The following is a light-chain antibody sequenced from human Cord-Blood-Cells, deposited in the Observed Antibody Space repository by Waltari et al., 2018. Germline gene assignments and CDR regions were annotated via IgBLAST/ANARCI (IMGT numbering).Light chain of an antibody. CDR1: QSVLYSSNNKNY. CDR3: QQYYGTPRT. CDR2: WAS. J-gene: IGKJ4*01. Sequence: IVMTQSPDYLAVSLGERARSNCKFIQSVLYSSNNKNYLAWYQQKSGQPPKLLIDWASTRDSGVPDRFSGSGSGTDCTLTIGSLQAEDVAVYYCQQYYGTPRTFGGGTKVEIK. V-gene: IGKV4-1*01.